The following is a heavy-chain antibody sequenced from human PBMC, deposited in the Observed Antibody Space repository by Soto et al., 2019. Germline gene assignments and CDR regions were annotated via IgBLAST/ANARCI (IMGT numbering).Heavy chain of an antibody. V-gene: IGHV3-23*01. CDR2: ISVSGGST. Sequence: VGSLILSCAVSGFTLYTYSMSWVRQAPGKGLEWVSSISVSGGSTHYADSVKGRFTISRDNSKNTLYLQMNSLRAEDTALYYCAKYASSSWSLFDFWGQGTLVTVSS. CDR3: AKYASSSWSLFDF. CDR1: GFTLYTYS. J-gene: IGHJ4*02. D-gene: IGHD6-13*01.